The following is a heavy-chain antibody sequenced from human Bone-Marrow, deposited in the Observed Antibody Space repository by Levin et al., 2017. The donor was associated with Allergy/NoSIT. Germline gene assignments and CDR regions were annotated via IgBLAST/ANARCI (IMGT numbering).Heavy chain of an antibody. J-gene: IGHJ5*02. CDR3: ARDAGGYSYGYGWFDP. D-gene: IGHD5-18*01. CDR2: INPNSGGT. CDR1: GYTFTGYY. V-gene: IGHV1-2*02. Sequence: GESLKISCKASGYTFTGYYMHWVRQAPGQGLEWMGWINPNSGGTNYAQKFQGRVTMTRDTSISTAYMELSRLRSDDTAVYYCARDAGGYSYGYGWFDPWGQGTLVTVSS.